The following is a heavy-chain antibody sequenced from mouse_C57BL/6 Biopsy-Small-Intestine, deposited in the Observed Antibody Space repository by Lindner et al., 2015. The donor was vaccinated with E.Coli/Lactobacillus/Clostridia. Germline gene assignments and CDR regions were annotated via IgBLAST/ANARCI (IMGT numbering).Heavy chain of an antibody. V-gene: IGHV1-81*01. D-gene: IGHD4-1*01. J-gene: IGHJ2*01. CDR3: ARGRSGSPFDF. CDR1: GYTFTSYG. CDR2: IYPRSDNS. Sequence: VQLQESGAELARPGASVKLSCKASGYTFTSYGITWVKQRTGQGLEWIGEIYPRSDNSYYNEKFKGKATLTADKSSSTAYMELRSLTSEDSAVYFCARGRSGSPFDFWGQGTTLTVSS.